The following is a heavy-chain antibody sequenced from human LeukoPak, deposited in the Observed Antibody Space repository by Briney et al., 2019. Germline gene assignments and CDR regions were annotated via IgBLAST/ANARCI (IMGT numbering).Heavy chain of an antibody. CDR1: GYTFTGYY. Sequence: GASVEVSCKASGYTFTGYYMHWVRQAPGQGLEWMGWINPNSGGTNYAQKFQGRVTMTRDTSISTAYMELSRLRSYDTAVYYCARGSSSVYCSSTSCYKYNWFDPWGQGTLVTVSS. D-gene: IGHD2-2*02. V-gene: IGHV1-2*02. J-gene: IGHJ5*02. CDR2: INPNSGGT. CDR3: ARGSSSVYCSSTSCYKYNWFDP.